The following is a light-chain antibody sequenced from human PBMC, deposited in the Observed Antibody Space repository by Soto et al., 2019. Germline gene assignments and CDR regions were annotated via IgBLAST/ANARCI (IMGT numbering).Light chain of an antibody. J-gene: IGKJ2*01. CDR3: QQYNNWPPYT. Sequence: EIGMTQSPATLSASPGERATLSCRASQSVSTNLACYQQKPGQALRLLIYGASTMATGIPARFSGSGSGTEFTLTISSLQSEDFAVYYCQQYNNWPPYTFGQGTKLEIK. V-gene: IGKV3-15*01. CDR2: GAS. CDR1: QSVSTN.